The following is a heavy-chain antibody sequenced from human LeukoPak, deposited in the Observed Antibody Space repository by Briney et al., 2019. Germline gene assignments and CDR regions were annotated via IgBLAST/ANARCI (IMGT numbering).Heavy chain of an antibody. Sequence: ASVKVSCKVSGYTLTELSMHWVRQAPGKGLEWMGGFDPEDGETIYAQKFQGRDTMTEDTSTDTAYMELSSLRSEDTAVYYCATVSNGILSSSWSPRFFDYWGQGTPVTVSS. CDR2: FDPEDGET. CDR1: GYTLTELS. D-gene: IGHD6-13*01. V-gene: IGHV1-24*01. J-gene: IGHJ4*02. CDR3: ATVSNGILSSSWSPRFFDY.